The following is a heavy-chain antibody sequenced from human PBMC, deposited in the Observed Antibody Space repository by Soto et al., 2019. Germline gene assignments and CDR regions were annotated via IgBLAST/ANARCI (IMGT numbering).Heavy chain of an antibody. J-gene: IGHJ5*02. CDR2: ISAYNGNT. V-gene: IGHV1-18*01. D-gene: IGHD6-13*01. CDR3: ARELLAAAGIDSFDP. CDR1: GYTFTSYG. Sequence: QVQLVQSGAEVKKPGASVKVSCKASGYTFTSYGISWVRQAPGQGLEWMGWISAYNGNTNYAQKLQGRVTMTTDTSTSTAKVERRRRRADDTVVYCCARELLAAAGIDSFDPWGQGTLVTVSS.